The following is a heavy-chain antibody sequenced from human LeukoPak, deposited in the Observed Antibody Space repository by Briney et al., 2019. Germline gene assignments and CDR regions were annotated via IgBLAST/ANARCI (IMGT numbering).Heavy chain of an antibody. Sequence: GASVKVSCKVSGYTLTELSMHWVRQAPGKGLEWMGGFDPEDGETIYAQKFQGRVTMTEDTSTDTAYMELSSLRSEDTAVYYCARGWELAHYYYYGMDVWGQGTTVTVSS. CDR1: GYTLTELS. V-gene: IGHV1-24*01. CDR2: FDPEDGET. J-gene: IGHJ6*02. CDR3: ARGWELAHYYYYGMDV. D-gene: IGHD1-26*01.